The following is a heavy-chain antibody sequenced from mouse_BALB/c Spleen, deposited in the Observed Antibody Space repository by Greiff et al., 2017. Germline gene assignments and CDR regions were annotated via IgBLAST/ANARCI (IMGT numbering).Heavy chain of an antibody. V-gene: IGHV1-63*02. CDR2: IYPGGGYT. Sequence: VQLQQSGAELVRPGTSVKISCKASGYTFTNYWLGWVKQRPGHGLEWIGDIYPGGGYTNYNEKFKGKAILTADTSSSTAYMQLSSLTSEDSAVYFCASLLASRYFDVWGAGTTVTVSS. J-gene: IGHJ1*01. D-gene: IGHD2-10*01. CDR3: ASLLASRYFDV. CDR1: GYTFTNYW.